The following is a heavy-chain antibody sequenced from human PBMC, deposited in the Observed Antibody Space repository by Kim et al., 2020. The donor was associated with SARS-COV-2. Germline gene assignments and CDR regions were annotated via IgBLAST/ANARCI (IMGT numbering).Heavy chain of an antibody. CDR1: GGSISSSNW. J-gene: IGHJ4*02. CDR3: ARFSLFEPNSGSYSRRYYFDY. CDR2: IYHSGST. D-gene: IGHD1-26*01. V-gene: IGHV4-4*02. Sequence: SETLSLTCAVSGGSISSSNWWSWVRQPPGKGLEWIGEIYHSGSTNYNPSLKSRVTISVDKSKNQFSLKLSSVTAADTAVYYCARFSLFEPNSGSYSRRYYFDYWGQGTLVTVSS.